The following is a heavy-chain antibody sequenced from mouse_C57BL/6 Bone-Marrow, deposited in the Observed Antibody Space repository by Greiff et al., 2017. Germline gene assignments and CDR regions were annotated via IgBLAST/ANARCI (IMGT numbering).Heavy chain of an antibody. CDR2: IDPETGGT. CDR1: GYTFTDYE. J-gene: IGHJ2*01. D-gene: IGHD2-2*01. CDR3: TSSGVTLYFDY. Sequence: VQLQQSGAELVRPGASVTLSCKASGYTFTDYEMHWVKQTPVHGLEWIGAIDPETGGTAYNQKFKGKAILTANKSSSKAYMELRSLTSEDSAVYYCTSSGVTLYFDYWGQGTTLTVSS. V-gene: IGHV1-15*01.